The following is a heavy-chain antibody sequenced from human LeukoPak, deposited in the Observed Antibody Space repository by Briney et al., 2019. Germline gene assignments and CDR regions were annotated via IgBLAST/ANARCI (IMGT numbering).Heavy chain of an antibody. CDR3: ARLSYDFWSGYPNWFDP. J-gene: IGHJ5*02. CDR1: GFTFSSFT. V-gene: IGHV3-21*01. CDR2: ISSSSSYI. Sequence: GGSLRLSCAASGFTFSSFTMNWVRQAPGKGLEWVSSISSSSSYIYYADSVKGRFTISRDNAKNSLYLQMNSLRAEDTAVYYCARLSYDFWSGYPNWFDPWGQGTLVTVSS. D-gene: IGHD3-3*01.